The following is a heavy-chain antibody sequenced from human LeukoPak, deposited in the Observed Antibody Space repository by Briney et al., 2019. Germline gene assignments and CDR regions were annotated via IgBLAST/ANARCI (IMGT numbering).Heavy chain of an antibody. Sequence: ASVKVSCKASGYSFTSYGISXXRQTPGQXXXXXXWIXAXXXXXXXXXXLXXXXXXXXDTSTSTAYIELRSLRSDDTAVYYCARNYYDSRGPARYWGQGTLVTVSS. J-gene: IGHJ4*02. CDR3: ARNYYDSRGPARY. D-gene: IGHD3-22*01. CDR1: GYSFTSYG. CDR2: IXAXXXXX. V-gene: IGHV1-18*01.